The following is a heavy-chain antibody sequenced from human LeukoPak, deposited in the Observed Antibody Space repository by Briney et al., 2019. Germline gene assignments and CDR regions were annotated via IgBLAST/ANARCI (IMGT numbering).Heavy chain of an antibody. V-gene: IGHV3-23*01. CDR3: ARDPGAFPYFFDY. Sequence: GGSLRLSCAASGFTFSSYSMNWVRQTPGKGLECVSAISGDGVSPYYADSVRGRFTISRDNSKNTLYLQMNSLRVEDTAVYFCARDPGAFPYFFDYWGQGTLVTVSS. D-gene: IGHD4/OR15-4a*01. CDR1: GFTFSSYS. J-gene: IGHJ4*02. CDR2: ISGDGVSP.